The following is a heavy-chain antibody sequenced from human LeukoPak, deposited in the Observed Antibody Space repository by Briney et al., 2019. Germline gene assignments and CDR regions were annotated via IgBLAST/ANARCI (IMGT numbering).Heavy chain of an antibody. J-gene: IGHJ5*02. Sequence: PSETLSLTCTVSGGSISSYYWSWIRQPPGKGLEWIGYIYYSGSTNYSPSLKSRVTISVDTSKNQFSLKLSSVTAADTAVYYCARERGTVTTSAFDPWGQGTLVTVSS. CDR3: ARERGTVTTSAFDP. CDR2: IYYSGST. V-gene: IGHV4-59*01. CDR1: GGSISSYY. D-gene: IGHD4-17*01.